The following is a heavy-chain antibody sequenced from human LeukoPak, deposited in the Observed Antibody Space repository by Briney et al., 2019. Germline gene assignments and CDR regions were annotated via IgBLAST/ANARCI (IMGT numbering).Heavy chain of an antibody. CDR3: ASVHSSLSKDASPFDI. Sequence: AGGSLRLSCAASGFTFSSYSMNWVRQAPGKGLEWVSYISSSSSTIYYADSVKGRFTISRDNAKNSLYLQMNSLRAEDTAVYYCASVHSSLSKDASPFDIWGQGTMVTVSS. J-gene: IGHJ3*02. CDR1: GFTFSSYS. CDR2: ISSSSSTI. D-gene: IGHD6-13*01. V-gene: IGHV3-48*01.